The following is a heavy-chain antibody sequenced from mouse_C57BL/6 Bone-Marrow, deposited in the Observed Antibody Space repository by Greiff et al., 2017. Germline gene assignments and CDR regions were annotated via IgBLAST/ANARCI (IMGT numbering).Heavy chain of an antibody. CDR3: ANAY. CDR1: GYTFTDYY. V-gene: IGHV1-84*01. CDR2: LYPGSGNT. J-gene: IGHJ3*01. Sequence: QVQLKQSGPELVKPGASVKISCKASGYTFTDYYINWVKQRPGQGLEWIGWLYPGSGNTKYNEKFKGKATLTVDTSSSTAYMQLSSLTSADSAVYCCANAYWGQGTLVTVSA.